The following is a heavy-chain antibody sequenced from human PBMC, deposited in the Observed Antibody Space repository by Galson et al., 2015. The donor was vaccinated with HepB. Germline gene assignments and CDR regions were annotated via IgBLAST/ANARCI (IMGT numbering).Heavy chain of an antibody. J-gene: IGHJ4*02. Sequence: SLRLSCAASGFTFSDYYMSWVRQAPGKGLEWVSYISSSSSYTNYADSVKGRFTISRDNAKNSLYLQMNSLRAEDTAVYYCARLSSSWYGIDYWGQGTLVTVS. CDR2: ISSSSSYT. CDR3: ARLSSSWYGIDY. D-gene: IGHD6-13*01. V-gene: IGHV3-11*06. CDR1: GFTFSDYY.